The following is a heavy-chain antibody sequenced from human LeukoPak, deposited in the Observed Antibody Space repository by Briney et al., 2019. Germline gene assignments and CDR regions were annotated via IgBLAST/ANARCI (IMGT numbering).Heavy chain of an antibody. D-gene: IGHD1-1*01. J-gene: IGHJ4*02. Sequence: GGSLRLSCAASGFTFIHYSLTWVRQAPGKGLEGVANIKEDGSEKHYVDSVKGRFTISRDNAKSSLYLQMNSLRAEDTAVYYCARGSTTEDYWGQGTLVTVSS. CDR3: ARGSTTEDY. CDR2: IKEDGSEK. CDR1: GFTFIHYS. V-gene: IGHV3-7*04.